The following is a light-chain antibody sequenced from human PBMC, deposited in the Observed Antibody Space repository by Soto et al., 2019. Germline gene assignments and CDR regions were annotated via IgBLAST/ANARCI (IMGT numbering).Light chain of an antibody. CDR1: QTISSW. Sequence: DIQMTQSPSTLYASLGDKVTITCRASQTISSWVAWYRQKPGKAPKLLIYAASSLQRGGPSRFSGSGAGTDFTLTSSSLQPEDFATYYCQQSYSTRGTFGQGTKVDIK. V-gene: IGKV1-39*01. CDR3: QQSYSTRGT. J-gene: IGKJ1*01. CDR2: AAS.